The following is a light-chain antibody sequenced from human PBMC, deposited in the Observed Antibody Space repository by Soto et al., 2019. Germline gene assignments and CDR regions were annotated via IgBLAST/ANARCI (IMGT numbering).Light chain of an antibody. CDR1: QSLLHSNGYNY. V-gene: IGKV2-28*01. CDR3: MQALQTPLA. Sequence: EIVMTQSPLSLPVTPGEPASISCSSSQSLLHSNGYNYLDWYLQKPGQSPQLLIYLGSNRASGVPDRFSGSGSGTDFTLKISRVEAEDVGVYYCMQALQTPLAFGQGTRLEIK. CDR2: LGS. J-gene: IGKJ5*01.